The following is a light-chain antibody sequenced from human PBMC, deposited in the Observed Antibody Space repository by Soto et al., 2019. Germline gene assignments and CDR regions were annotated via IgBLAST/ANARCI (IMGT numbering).Light chain of an antibody. CDR3: QQSFSPPLT. J-gene: IGKJ4*01. V-gene: IGKV3-11*01. CDR1: QSVSNF. CDR2: DAS. Sequence: EIVLTQSPATLSLSPGERATLSCRASQSVSNFLAWYQQKPGQAPRLLIYDASNRATGIPARFSGSGSGTDFTLTIRSLEPEDFATYYCQQSFSPPLTFGGGTKVDIK.